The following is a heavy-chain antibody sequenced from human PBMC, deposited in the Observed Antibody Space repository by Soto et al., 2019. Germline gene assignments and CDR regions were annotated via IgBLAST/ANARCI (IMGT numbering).Heavy chain of an antibody. CDR1: GGSISSYY. V-gene: IGHV4-59*08. CDR3: ARQADFDWLFYFDY. D-gene: IGHD3-9*01. Sequence: QVQLQESGPGLVKPSETLSLTCTVSGGSISSYYWSWIRQPPGKGLEWIGYIYYSGSTNYNPSLKSRVTISVDTSKNQFSLKLSSVTAADTAVYYCARQADFDWLFYFDYWGQGTLVTVSS. CDR2: IYYSGST. J-gene: IGHJ4*02.